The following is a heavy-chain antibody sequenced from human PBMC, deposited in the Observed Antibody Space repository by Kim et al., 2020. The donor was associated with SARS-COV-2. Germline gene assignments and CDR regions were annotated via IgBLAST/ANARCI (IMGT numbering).Heavy chain of an antibody. V-gene: IGHV3-21*01. CDR1: GFTFSSYS. Sequence: GGSLRLSCAASGFTFSSYSMNWVRQAPGKGLEWVSSISSSSSYIYYADSVKGRFTISRDNAKNSLYLQMNSLRAEDTAVYYCAGVLDVGNRYFDLWGRGTLVTVSS. CDR3: AGVLDVGNRYFDL. J-gene: IGHJ2*01. CDR2: ISSSSSYI. D-gene: IGHD2-8*01.